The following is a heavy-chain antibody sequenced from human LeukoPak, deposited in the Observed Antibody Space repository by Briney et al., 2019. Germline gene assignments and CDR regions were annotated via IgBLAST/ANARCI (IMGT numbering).Heavy chain of an antibody. Sequence: PSETLSLTCTVSGGSISSSSYYWGWIRQPPGKGLEWIGSIYYSGSTYYNPSLKSRVTISVDTSKNQFSLKLSSVTAADTAVYYCATINEVITFGGVIPWGQGTLVTVSS. CDR2: IYYSGST. D-gene: IGHD3-16*01. CDR3: ATINEVITFGGVIP. J-gene: IGHJ5*02. CDR1: GGSISSSSYY. V-gene: IGHV4-39*07.